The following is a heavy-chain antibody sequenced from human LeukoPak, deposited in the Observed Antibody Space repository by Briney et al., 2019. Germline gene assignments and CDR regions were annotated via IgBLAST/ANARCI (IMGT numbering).Heavy chain of an antibody. Sequence: NSSETLSLTCTVSGGSISSGNYYWSWIRQPPGKGLEWIGYLYNSGSTNYNPSLKSRVTISVDTSKNQFSLKLSSVTAADTAVYYCARVRYSSSWYFDYWGQGTLVTVSS. CDR2: LYNSGST. D-gene: IGHD6-13*01. CDR3: ARVRYSSSWYFDY. V-gene: IGHV4-30-4*01. CDR1: GGSISSGNYY. J-gene: IGHJ4*02.